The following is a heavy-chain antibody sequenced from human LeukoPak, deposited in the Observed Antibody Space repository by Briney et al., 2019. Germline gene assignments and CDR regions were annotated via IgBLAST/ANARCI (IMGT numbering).Heavy chain of an antibody. V-gene: IGHV4-59*01. Sequence: SETLSLTCTVSGGSINNYYWSWIRQPPGKGLEWLGYIYYSGSSNYNPSLKSRVTMSADTSKNQFSLKLSSVTAADTAVYYCARVPRSYYYYYYMGVWGKGTTVTVSS. CDR2: IYYSGSS. J-gene: IGHJ6*03. CDR1: GGSINNYY. CDR3: ARVPRSYYYYYYMGV.